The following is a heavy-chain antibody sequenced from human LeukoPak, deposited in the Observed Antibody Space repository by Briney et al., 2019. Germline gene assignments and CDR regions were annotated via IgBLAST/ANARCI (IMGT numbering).Heavy chain of an antibody. CDR1: GFTFSSYG. J-gene: IGHJ4*02. CDR2: ISVSGGTT. D-gene: IGHD3-16*01. Sequence: GGSLRLSCAASGFTFSSYGMSWVRQAPGKGLEWVSAISVSGGTTHYADSVKGRFTISRDNSKHTLYLQMNSLRAEDTALYYCTKGFYDWGSSLSALDHWGQGSLVTVSS. CDR3: TKGFYDWGSSLSALDH. V-gene: IGHV3-23*01.